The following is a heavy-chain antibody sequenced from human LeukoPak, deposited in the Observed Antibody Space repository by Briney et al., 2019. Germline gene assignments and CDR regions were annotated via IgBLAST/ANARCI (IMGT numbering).Heavy chain of an antibody. D-gene: IGHD5-18*01. CDR1: GGTFSSYA. CDR3: ARGRAPRWIQLWRTSGFDY. V-gene: IGHV1-69*04. J-gene: IGHJ4*02. CDR2: IIPILGIA. Sequence: SVKVSCKASGGTFSSYAISWVRQAPGQGLEWMGRIIPILGIANYAQKFQGRVTITADKSTSTAYMELSSLRSEDTAVYYCARGRAPRWIQLWRTSGFDYWGQGTLVTVSS.